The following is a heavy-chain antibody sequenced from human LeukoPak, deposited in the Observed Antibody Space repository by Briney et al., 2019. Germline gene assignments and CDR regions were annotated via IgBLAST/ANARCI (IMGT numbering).Heavy chain of an antibody. CDR3: ARGKPVYFYGPGSYLASPFDS. J-gene: IGHJ4*02. CDR2: ISTDNGNT. Sequence: ASVKVSCRASGYTFTSYGISWVRQAPGQGLEWMGWISTDNGNTNYAQMLQGRITMTTDTSTSTGYMELRSLRSDDTAVYYCARGKPVYFYGPGSYLASPFDSWGQGTLVTVSS. V-gene: IGHV1-18*01. CDR1: GYTFTSYG. D-gene: IGHD3-10*01.